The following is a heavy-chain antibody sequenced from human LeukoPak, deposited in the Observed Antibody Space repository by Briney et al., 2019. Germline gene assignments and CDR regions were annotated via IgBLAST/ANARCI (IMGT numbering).Heavy chain of an antibody. D-gene: IGHD3-22*01. V-gene: IGHV1-46*01. J-gene: IGHJ3*02. CDR3: ARAYDSSGYSHTPPAFDI. Sequence: ASVKVSCKASGYTFTSYYMHWVRQAPGQGLEWMGIINHSGGSTSYAQKFQGRVTMTRDTSTSTVYMELSSLRSEDTAVYYCARAYDSSGYSHTPPAFDIWGQGTMVTVSS. CDR1: GYTFTSYY. CDR2: INHSGGST.